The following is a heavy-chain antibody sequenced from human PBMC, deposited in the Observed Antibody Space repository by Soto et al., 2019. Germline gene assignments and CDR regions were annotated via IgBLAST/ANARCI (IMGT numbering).Heavy chain of an antibody. V-gene: IGHV3-53*02. CDR2: IYSGGST. Sequence: VQLVETGGGLIQPGGSLRLSCAASGFTVSSNYMSWVRQAPGKGLEWVSVIYSGGSTYYADSVKGRFTISRDNSKNTLYLPMNSLRAEDTAVYYCARDRGVAATPGRELYYYYGMDVWGQGTTVTVSS. CDR3: ARDRGVAATPGRELYYYYGMDV. J-gene: IGHJ6*02. D-gene: IGHD2-15*01. CDR1: GFTVSSNY.